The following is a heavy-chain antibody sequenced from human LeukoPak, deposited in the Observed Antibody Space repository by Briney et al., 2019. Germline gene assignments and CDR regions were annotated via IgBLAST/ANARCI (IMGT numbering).Heavy chain of an antibody. CDR1: GFTFSSYA. CDR3: AKGVDYYGSGSYHPYFDY. V-gene: IGHV3-23*01. Sequence: GGSLRLSCAASGFTFSSYAMSWVRQAPGKGLEWVSAISGSGGSTYYADSVKGRFTTSRDNYKNTLYLQMNSLRAEDTAVYYCAKGVDYYGSGSYHPYFDYWGQGTLVTVSS. J-gene: IGHJ4*02. CDR2: ISGSGGST. D-gene: IGHD3-10*01.